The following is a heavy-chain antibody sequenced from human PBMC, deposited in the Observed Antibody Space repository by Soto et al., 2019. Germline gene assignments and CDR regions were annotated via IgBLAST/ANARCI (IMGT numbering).Heavy chain of an antibody. D-gene: IGHD6-13*01. CDR3: ARGLIAAAGRDY. V-gene: IGHV1-69*01. J-gene: IGHJ4*02. CDR2: IIPIFGTA. CDR1: GGTFSSYA. Sequence: QVQLVQAGAEVKKPGTSVKVSCKASGGTFSSYAISWVRQAPGQGLEWMGGIIPIFGTANYAQTFQGRVTITADESTSTAYMELSSLRSEDTAVYYCARGLIAAAGRDYWGQGTLVTVSS.